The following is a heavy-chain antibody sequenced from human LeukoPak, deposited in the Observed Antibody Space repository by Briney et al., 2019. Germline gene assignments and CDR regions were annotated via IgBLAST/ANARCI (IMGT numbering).Heavy chain of an antibody. Sequence: GGSLRLSCAASGFSIKGYSMTWVRQAPGKGLEWVATISSSGGYIYYADSVKGRFTISRDTVQNSLFLQLNSLRDEDTAVYNCARLRDTVTSASDYWGQGTLVTVSS. J-gene: IGHJ4*02. CDR2: ISSSGGYI. CDR1: GFSIKGYS. D-gene: IGHD5-18*01. CDR3: ARLRDTVTSASDY. V-gene: IGHV3-21*01.